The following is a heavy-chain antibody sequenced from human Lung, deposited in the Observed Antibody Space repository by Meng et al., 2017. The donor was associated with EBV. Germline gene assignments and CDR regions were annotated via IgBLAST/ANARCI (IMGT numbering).Heavy chain of an antibody. CDR1: GGSFSGYY. D-gene: IGHD2-21*01. J-gene: IGHJ4*02. CDR3: ASDCGGDCYSLIDY. Sequence: QVQLQQWGAGLLKPSETLSLTCAVYGGSFSGYYWSWIRQPPGKGLEWIGYIYYSGSTIYNPSLQSRVTISLDTSRNHFSLSLSAVSAADTAVYYCASDCGGDCYSLIDYWGRGTLVTVSS. CDR2: IYYSGST. V-gene: IGHV4-34*11.